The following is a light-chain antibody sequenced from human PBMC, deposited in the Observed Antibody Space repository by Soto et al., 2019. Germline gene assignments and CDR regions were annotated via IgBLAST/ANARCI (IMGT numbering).Light chain of an antibody. J-gene: IGKJ4*01. Sequence: IVMTQSPATLSVSPGERVTLSCRASQSVSSNLAWYQQKPGQAPRLLIYGASSRANGIPARFVGSGSGTEFTLTISSLQSEDFAAYYCQQYDNWPPLTFGGGTKVEFK. CDR1: QSVSSN. CDR3: QQYDNWPPLT. V-gene: IGKV3-15*01. CDR2: GAS.